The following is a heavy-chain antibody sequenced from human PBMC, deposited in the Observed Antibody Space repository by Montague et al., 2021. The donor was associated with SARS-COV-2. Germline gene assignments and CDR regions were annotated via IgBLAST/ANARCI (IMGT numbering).Heavy chain of an antibody. CDR1: GVSFSGYY. Sequence: SETLSLTCAVYGVSFSGYYWSWIREPPGKGQECIGEIYHSGSTNYNPSLKRPVTISEETSKDQFSLKLSAVTAADTAVYYCARGGGYLTSFGVRIRGSSYFDYWGQGTLVTVSS. V-gene: IGHV4-34*01. CDR2: IYHSGST. D-gene: IGHD3-3*01. CDR3: ARGGGYLTSFGVRIRGSSYFDY. J-gene: IGHJ4*02.